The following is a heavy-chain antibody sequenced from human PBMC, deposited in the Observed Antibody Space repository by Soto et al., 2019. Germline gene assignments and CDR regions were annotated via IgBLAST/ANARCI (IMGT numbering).Heavy chain of an antibody. CDR1: GFTFGSYW. Sequence: EVQLVESGGGLVQPGGSLRVSCAASGFTFGSYWMNWVRQAPGKGLVWVSRIDSDGSSTTYADSVKGRFTTSRDNAKTTLYLRMSSLRVEDTAVYYCARGRPYGMDVWGQGTTATVSS. CDR3: ARGRPYGMDV. V-gene: IGHV3-74*01. J-gene: IGHJ6*02. CDR2: IDSDGSST.